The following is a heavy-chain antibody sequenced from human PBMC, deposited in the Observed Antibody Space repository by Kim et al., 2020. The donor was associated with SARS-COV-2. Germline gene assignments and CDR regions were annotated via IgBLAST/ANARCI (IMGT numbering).Heavy chain of an antibody. V-gene: IGHV1-3*01. Sequence: ASVKVSCKASGYTFTSYAMHWVRQAPGQRLEWMGWINAGNGNTKYSQKFQGRVTITRDTSASTAYMELSSLRSEDTAVYYCARDGADSSDSHYGMDVWGQGTTVTVSS. CDR2: INAGNGNT. CDR1: GYTFTSYA. D-gene: IGHD6-19*01. J-gene: IGHJ6*02. CDR3: ARDGADSSDSHYGMDV.